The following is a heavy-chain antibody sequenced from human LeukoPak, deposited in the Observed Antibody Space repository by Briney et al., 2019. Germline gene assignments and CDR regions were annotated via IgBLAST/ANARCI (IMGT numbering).Heavy chain of an antibody. D-gene: IGHD3-10*01. V-gene: IGHV3-23*01. Sequence: PGGSLRLSCAASGFTFSSYAMSWVRQAPGKGLEWVSAISGSGGSTYYADSVKGRFTISRENSKNTLYLQMNSLRAEDTAVYYCAKDPRTSGSYYSLYYFDYWGQGTLVTVSS. CDR3: AKDPRTSGSYYSLYYFDY. CDR1: GFTFSSYA. J-gene: IGHJ4*02. CDR2: ISGSGGST.